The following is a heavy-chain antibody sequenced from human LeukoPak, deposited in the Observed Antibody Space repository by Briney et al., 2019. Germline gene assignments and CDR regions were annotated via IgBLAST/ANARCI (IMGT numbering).Heavy chain of an antibody. CDR1: GFTFSSYA. J-gene: IGHJ4*02. Sequence: GGSLRLSCAASGFTFSSYAMHWVRQAPGKGLEWVAVISYDGSNKYYADSAKGRFTISRDNSKNTLYLQMNSLRAEDTAVYYCARDPRQLYYFDYWGQGTLVTVSS. CDR3: ARDPRQLYYFDY. D-gene: IGHD6-6*01. CDR2: ISYDGSNK. V-gene: IGHV3-30-3*01.